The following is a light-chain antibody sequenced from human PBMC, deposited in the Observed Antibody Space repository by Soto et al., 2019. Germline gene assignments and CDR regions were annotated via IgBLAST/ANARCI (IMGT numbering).Light chain of an antibody. J-gene: IGKJ1*01. CDR1: QSVSSY. CDR3: QHRSNWPWT. Sequence: EIVLTQSPATLALSPGERATLSCRASQSVSSYLAWYQQKPGQAPGLLIYDAANRATGIPARFSGSGSGTDFTLTISSLEPEDFAVYYCQHRSNWPWTFGQGTKVET. V-gene: IGKV3-11*01. CDR2: DAA.